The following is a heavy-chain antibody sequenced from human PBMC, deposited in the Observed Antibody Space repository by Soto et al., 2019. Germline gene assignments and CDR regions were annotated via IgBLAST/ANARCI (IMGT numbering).Heavy chain of an antibody. V-gene: IGHV4-31*03. J-gene: IGHJ6*02. D-gene: IGHD4-4*01. CDR2: IYYSGST. Sequence: QVQLQESGPGLVKPSQTLSLTCTVSGGSISSGGYYWSWIRQHPGKGLEWIGYIYYSGSTYYNPSLKRRVTTSVDTSKNQFSLKLSSVTAADTAVYYCARAPSSNYASAPKYYYYYGMDVWGQGTTVTVSS. CDR3: ARAPSSNYASAPKYYYYYGMDV. CDR1: GGSISSGGYY.